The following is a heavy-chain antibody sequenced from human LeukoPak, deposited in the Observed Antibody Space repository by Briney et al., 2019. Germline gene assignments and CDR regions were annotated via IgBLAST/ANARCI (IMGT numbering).Heavy chain of an antibody. V-gene: IGHV4-30-2*01. CDR1: GGSISSGGYS. Sequence: SQTLSLTCAVSGGSISSGGYSWSWIRQPRGKGLEWIGYIYHSGSTYYNPSLKSRVTISVDRSKNQFSLKLSSVTAADTAVYYCARAPPGGRLDYWGQGTLVTVSS. CDR3: ARAPPGGRLDY. D-gene: IGHD2-15*01. J-gene: IGHJ4*02. CDR2: IYHSGST.